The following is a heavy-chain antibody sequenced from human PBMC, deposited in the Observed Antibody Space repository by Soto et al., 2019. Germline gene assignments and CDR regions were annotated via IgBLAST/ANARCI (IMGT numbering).Heavy chain of an antibody. J-gene: IGHJ5*02. CDR3: AKVVGDSDFWSAYYTSWFDT. CDR1: GFTFSSYA. V-gene: IGHV3-23*01. CDR2: ISGSGGST. Sequence: PGGSLRLSCAASGFTFSSYAMSWVRQAPGKGLEWVSAISGSGGSTYYADSVKGRFTISRDNSKNTLYLQMNSLRAEDTAVYYCAKVVGDSDFWSAYYTSWFDTWGQGTLVTVS. D-gene: IGHD3-3*01.